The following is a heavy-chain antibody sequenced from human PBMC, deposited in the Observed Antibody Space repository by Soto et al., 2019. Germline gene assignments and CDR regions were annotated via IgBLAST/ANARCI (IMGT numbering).Heavy chain of an antibody. Sequence: GGSLRLSCAASGFTSSSYAMSWVRQAPGKGLEWVSAISGSGGSTYYADSVKGRFTISRDNSKNTLYLQMNSLRAEDTAVYYCAKHGLEHAVNYYYYMDVWGKGTTVTVSS. V-gene: IGHV3-23*01. J-gene: IGHJ6*03. CDR3: AKHGLEHAVNYYYYMDV. D-gene: IGHD2-21*01. CDR2: ISGSGGST. CDR1: GFTSSSYA.